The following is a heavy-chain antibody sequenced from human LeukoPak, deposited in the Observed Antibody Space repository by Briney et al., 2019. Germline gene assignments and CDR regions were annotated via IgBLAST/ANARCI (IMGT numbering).Heavy chain of an antibody. CDR3: ARNPEELDYYGSGSYPNYYYYGMDV. CDR2: ISSSSSYI. V-gene: IGHV3-21*01. Sequence: GGSLRLSCAASGFTFSSYSMNWVRQAPGKGLEWVSSISSSSSYIYYADSVKGRFTISRDNAKNSLYLQMNSLRAEDTAVYYCARNPEELDYYGSGSYPNYYYYGMDVWGQGTTVTVSS. CDR1: GFTFSSYS. D-gene: IGHD3-10*01. J-gene: IGHJ6*02.